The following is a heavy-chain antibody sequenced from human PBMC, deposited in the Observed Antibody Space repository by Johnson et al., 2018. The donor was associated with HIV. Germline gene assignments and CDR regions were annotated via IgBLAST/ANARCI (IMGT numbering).Heavy chain of an antibody. V-gene: IGHV3-30-3*01. CDR3: ATGFGPAFDI. Sequence: QVQLVESGGGVVQPGRSLSLSCAASGFTFSSYAMYWVRQAPGKGLEWVAFISYDGSNKYYADSVKGRFTISRDNSKNTLYLQMNSLKTEDTAVYYCATGFGPAFDIWGQGTMVTVSS. J-gene: IGHJ3*02. CDR2: ISYDGSNK. D-gene: IGHD3-16*01. CDR1: GFTFSSYA.